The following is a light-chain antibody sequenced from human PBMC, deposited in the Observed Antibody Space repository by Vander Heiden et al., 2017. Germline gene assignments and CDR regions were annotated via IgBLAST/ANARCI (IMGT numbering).Light chain of an antibody. V-gene: IGKV3-11*01. Sequence: DIVLTQSPATLSLSPGETATLSCRASQSVSTYLAWYQQKPGQAPRLLIYDASNRATGISARFIGSGSGTDFTLTISSLDPEDFAVYYCQQRGTWPPLTFGGGTKVEMK. J-gene: IGKJ4*01. CDR1: QSVSTY. CDR2: DAS. CDR3: QQRGTWPPLT.